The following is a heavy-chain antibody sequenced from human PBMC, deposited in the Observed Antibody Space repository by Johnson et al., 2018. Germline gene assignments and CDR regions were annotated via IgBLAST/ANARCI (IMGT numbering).Heavy chain of an antibody. CDR1: GGSISSSSYY. CDR2: MYYSGST. Sequence: VQLVESGPGLVKPSETLSLTCSVSGGSISSSSYYWGWIRQPPGKGLEWIGSMYYSGSTYYNPSLKSRVTISVDTSKNQFSLKLNSVTAADTAGYYCARTGWGVIVSWFDPWGQGTLVTVSS. D-gene: IGHD3-16*02. V-gene: IGHV4-39*07. J-gene: IGHJ5*02. CDR3: ARTGWGVIVSWFDP.